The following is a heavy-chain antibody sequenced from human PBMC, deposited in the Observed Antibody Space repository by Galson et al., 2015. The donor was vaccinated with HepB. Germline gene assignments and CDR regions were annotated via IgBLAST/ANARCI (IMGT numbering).Heavy chain of an antibody. D-gene: IGHD2-15*01. Sequence: SLRLSCAASGFTFSSHWMTWVRQAPGKGLEWVANIKQDGSEKYYVDSVKGRLTISRDNAKNSLYLQMNSLRAEDTAVYYCARGYCSGGSCYRSGFDIWGQGTMVTVST. CDR1: GFTFSSHW. CDR3: ARGYCSGGSCYRSGFDI. CDR2: IKQDGSEK. J-gene: IGHJ3*02. V-gene: IGHV3-7*03.